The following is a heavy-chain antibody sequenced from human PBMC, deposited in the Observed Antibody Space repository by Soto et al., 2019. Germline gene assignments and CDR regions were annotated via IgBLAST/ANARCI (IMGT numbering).Heavy chain of an antibody. V-gene: IGHV4-59*01. CDR3: ARDAYGDLDY. CDR1: GGSISSYY. CDR2: IYYSGST. D-gene: IGHD4-17*01. J-gene: IGHJ4*02. Sequence: QVQLQESGPGLVKPSETLSLTCTVSGGSISSYYWSWIRQPPGKGLEWIGYIYYSGSTNHNPSLKSRVTISVDTSKNQFSLKLSSVTAADTAVYYCARDAYGDLDYWGQGTLVTVSS.